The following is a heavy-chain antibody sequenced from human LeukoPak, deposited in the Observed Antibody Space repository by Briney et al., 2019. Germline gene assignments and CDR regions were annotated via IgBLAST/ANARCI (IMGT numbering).Heavy chain of an antibody. D-gene: IGHD2-15*01. CDR1: GFTFSSYD. J-gene: IGHJ6*02. CDR2: IGTAGDT. Sequence: TGGSLRLSCAASGFTFSSYDMHWVRQATGKGLEWVSAIGTAGDTCYPGSVKGRFTISRENAKNSLYLQMNSLRAGDTAVYYCARALHCSGGSCYVGSYYYYGMDVWGQGTTVTVSS. CDR3: ARALHCSGGSCYVGSYYYYGMDV. V-gene: IGHV3-13*01.